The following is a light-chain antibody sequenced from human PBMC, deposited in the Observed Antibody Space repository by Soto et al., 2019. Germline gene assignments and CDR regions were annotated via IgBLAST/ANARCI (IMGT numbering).Light chain of an antibody. V-gene: IGLV1-47*02. CDR2: SNN. J-gene: IGLJ3*02. CDR1: SSNIGTNY. CDR3: ATWDDSLRGRV. Sequence: QSALTQPPSASGTPGQRVTISCSGSSSNIGTNYVYWYQQVPGTAPKLLIYSNNQRPSGVPDRFSGSKSGTSASLAISGLRSEDEADYYCATWDDSLRGRVFGGGTKVTVL.